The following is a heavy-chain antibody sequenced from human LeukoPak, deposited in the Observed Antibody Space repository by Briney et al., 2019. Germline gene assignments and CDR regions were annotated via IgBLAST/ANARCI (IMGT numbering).Heavy chain of an antibody. J-gene: IGHJ3*02. CDR2: IYTSGST. D-gene: IGHD2-15*01. CDR3: ARDDAYCSGGSCYPDAFDI. CDR1: GGSISSYY. Sequence: SETLSLTCTVSGGSISSYYWSWIRQPAGKGLEWIGRIYTSGSTNYNPSLKSRVTMSVDTSKNQFSLKLSSVTAADTAVYYCARDDAYCSGGSCYPDAFDIWGQGTMVTASS. V-gene: IGHV4-4*07.